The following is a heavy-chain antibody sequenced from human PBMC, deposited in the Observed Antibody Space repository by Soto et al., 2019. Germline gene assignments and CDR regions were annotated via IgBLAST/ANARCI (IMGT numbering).Heavy chain of an antibody. D-gene: IGHD3-9*01. CDR1: GGSISSGDYY. Sequence: SETLSLTCTVSGGSISSGDYYWSWIRQPPGKGLEGIGYIYYSGSTYYNPSLKSRVTISVDTSKNQFSLKLSSVTAADTAVYYCARGLREHYDILTGYFWSWFDPWGQGTLVTVSS. CDR3: ARGLREHYDILTGYFWSWFDP. J-gene: IGHJ5*02. V-gene: IGHV4-30-4*01. CDR2: IYYSGST.